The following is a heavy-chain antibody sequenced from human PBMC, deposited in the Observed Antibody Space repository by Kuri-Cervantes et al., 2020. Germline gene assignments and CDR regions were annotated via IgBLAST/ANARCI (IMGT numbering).Heavy chain of an antibody. J-gene: IGHJ5*02. CDR3: AKDLISRFHWFDP. D-gene: IGHD3-3*01. CDR1: GFTCSSYA. Sequence: GGSLRLSCAASGFTCSSYAMSWVRQAPGKGPEWASAISGSGGSTYYADSVKGRFTFSRDNSKNTVYLQMNSLRAEDTAVYYCAKDLISRFHWFDPWGQGTLVTVSS. CDR2: ISGSGGST. V-gene: IGHV3-23*01.